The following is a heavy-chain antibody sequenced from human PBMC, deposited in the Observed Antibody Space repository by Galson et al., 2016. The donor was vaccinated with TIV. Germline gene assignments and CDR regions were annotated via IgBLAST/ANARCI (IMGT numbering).Heavy chain of an antibody. D-gene: IGHD3-10*01. CDR3: ARGRGYYFGSGSSYFDY. J-gene: IGHJ4*02. V-gene: IGHV1-69*06. CDR1: GGTFSNFV. CDR2: INPIFGTA. Sequence: SVKVSCKASGGTFSNFVISWVRQAPGQGLEWMGSINPIFGTANYAQKFQGRVTITADTSTSTIHMELSSLRSEDTAVYYCARGRGYYFGSGSSYFDYWGQGSLVTVSS.